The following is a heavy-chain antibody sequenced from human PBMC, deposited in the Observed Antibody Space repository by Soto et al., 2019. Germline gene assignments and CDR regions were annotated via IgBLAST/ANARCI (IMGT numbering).Heavy chain of an antibody. J-gene: IGHJ4*02. V-gene: IGHV1-69*02. CDR1: GGTFSSYT. CDR3: ASSLRPPDLDY. D-gene: IGHD2-15*01. Sequence: QVQLVQSGAEVKKPGSSVKVSCKASGGTFSSYTISWVRQAPGQGLEWMGRIIPILGIANYAQKFQGRVTITADKSTSTAYIELSSLRSEDTAVYYCASSLRPPDLDYWGQGTLVTVSS. CDR2: IIPILGIA.